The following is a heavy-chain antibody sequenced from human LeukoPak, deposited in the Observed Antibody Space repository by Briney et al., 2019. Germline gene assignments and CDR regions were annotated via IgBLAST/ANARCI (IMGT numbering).Heavy chain of an antibody. CDR1: GGTFSSYA. V-gene: IGHV1-69*13. D-gene: IGHD4-11*01. Sequence: SVKVSCKASGGTFSSYAISWVRQAPGQGLEWMGGIIPIFGTANYAQKFQGRVTITADESTSTAYMELSSLRSEDTAVYYCARSRSPTVTTPFGYWGQGTLVTVSS. CDR3: ARSRSPTVTTPFGY. CDR2: IIPIFGTA. J-gene: IGHJ4*02.